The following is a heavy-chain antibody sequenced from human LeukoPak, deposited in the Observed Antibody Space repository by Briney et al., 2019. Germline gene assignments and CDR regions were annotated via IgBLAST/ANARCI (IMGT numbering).Heavy chain of an antibody. V-gene: IGHV3-23*01. CDR3: AKDIAVAVDRMNWFDP. Sequence: GGSLRLSCAASGFTFSSYAMSWVRQAPGKGLEWVSAISGSGGSTYYADSVKGRFTTSRDNSKNTLYLQMNSLRAEDTAVYYCAKDIAVAVDRMNWFDPWGQGTLVTVSS. J-gene: IGHJ5*02. D-gene: IGHD6-19*01. CDR1: GFTFSSYA. CDR2: ISGSGGST.